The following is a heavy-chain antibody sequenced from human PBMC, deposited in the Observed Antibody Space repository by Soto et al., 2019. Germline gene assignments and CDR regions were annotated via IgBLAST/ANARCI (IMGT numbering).Heavy chain of an antibody. CDR3: ARHSTVTTLGRRGSYYYYYYMDV. CDR2: IYYSGST. D-gene: IGHD4-17*01. V-gene: IGHV4-39*01. J-gene: IGHJ6*03. CDR1: GGSISSSSYY. Sequence: SETLSLTCTVSGGSISSSSYYWGWIRQPPGKGLEWIGSIYYSGSTYYNPSLKSRVTISVDTSKNYFSLKLSSVTAADTAVYYCARHSTVTTLGRRGSYYYYYYMDVWGKGTTVTVSS.